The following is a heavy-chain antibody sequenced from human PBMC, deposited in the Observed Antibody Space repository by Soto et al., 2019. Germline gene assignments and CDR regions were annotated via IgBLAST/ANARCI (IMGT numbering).Heavy chain of an antibody. CDR1: GFTFSGHA. V-gene: IGHV3-23*01. J-gene: IGHJ6*04. D-gene: IGHD4-17*01. Sequence: GGSLRLSCTASGFTFSGHAMSWVRQAPGKGLEWVSGYRGNGGSTYYADSVKGRFTMSRDNSQNTMYLQMNSLRVEDTAVYHCVKSRGDSFYYRMDFWGKGTTVTVSS. CDR3: VKSRGDSFYYRMDF. CDR2: YRGNGGST.